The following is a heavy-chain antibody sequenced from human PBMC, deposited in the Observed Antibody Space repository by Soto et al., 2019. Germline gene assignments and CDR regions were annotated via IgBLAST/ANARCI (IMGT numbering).Heavy chain of an antibody. V-gene: IGHV4-34*01. J-gene: IGHJ6*02. CDR2: INHSGST. CDR1: GGSFSGYY. CDR3: ASKGHCSSTSCYRGGQYYYYGMDV. D-gene: IGHD2-2*01. Sequence: SETLSLTCAVYGGSFSGYYWSWIRQPPGKGLEWIGEINHSGSTNYNPSLKSRVTISVDTSKNQFSLKLSSVTAADTAVYYWASKGHCSSTSCYRGGQYYYYGMDVWGQGTTVT.